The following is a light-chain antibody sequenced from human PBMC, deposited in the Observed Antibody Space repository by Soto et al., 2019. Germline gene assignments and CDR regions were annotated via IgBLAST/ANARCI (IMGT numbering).Light chain of an antibody. Sequence: ENVLTQSPGTLSLSPGESATLSCRASQSVSSSHLAWYQQKPGQAPRLLMYGASSRATGIPDRFSGGGSGADFTLTISRLEPEEFGVYYCQQYHNSILMFGQGTKVDIK. CDR3: QQYHNSILM. CDR2: GAS. J-gene: IGKJ1*01. CDR1: QSVSSSH. V-gene: IGKV3-20*01.